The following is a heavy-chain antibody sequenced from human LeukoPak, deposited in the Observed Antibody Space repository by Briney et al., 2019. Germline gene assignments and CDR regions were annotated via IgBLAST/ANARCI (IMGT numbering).Heavy chain of an antibody. CDR2: ISYDGSNK. Sequence: PGGSLRLSCAASGFTFSSYAMRWVRQAPGKGLEWVAVISYDGSNKYYADSVKGRFTISRDNSKNTLYLQMNSLRAEDTAVYYCAKDILTSGSYNYWGQGTLVTVSS. CDR3: AKDILTSGSYNY. CDR1: GFTFSSYA. V-gene: IGHV3-30-3*01. J-gene: IGHJ4*02. D-gene: IGHD1-26*01.